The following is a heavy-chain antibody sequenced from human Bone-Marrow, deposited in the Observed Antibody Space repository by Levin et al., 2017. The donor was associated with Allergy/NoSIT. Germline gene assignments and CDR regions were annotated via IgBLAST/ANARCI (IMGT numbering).Heavy chain of an antibody. D-gene: IGHD3/OR15-3a*01. CDR1: GYTFSDFY. CDR3: SGGGGVINLGIFGH. V-gene: IGHV1-2*02. CDR2: INPSSDGT. Sequence: GESLKISCKTSGYTFSDFYIYWVRQAPGHGLEWMGWINPSSDGTNYVQKFEGRVTMTTDTSISTVYMELSRLRSDDTAVYYCSGGGGVINLGIFGHWGQGTPLIVSS. J-gene: IGHJ4*02.